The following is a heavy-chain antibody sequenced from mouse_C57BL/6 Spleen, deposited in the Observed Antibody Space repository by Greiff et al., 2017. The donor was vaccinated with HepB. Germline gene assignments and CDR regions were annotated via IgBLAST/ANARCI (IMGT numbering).Heavy chain of an antibody. Sequence: EVQVVESEGGLVQPGSSMKLSCTASGFTFSDYYMAWVRQVPEKGLEWVANINYDGSSTYYLDSLKSRFIISRDNAKNILYLQMSSLKSEDTATYYCAREGYDGYYAMDYWGQGTSVTVSS. CDR3: AREGYDGYYAMDY. CDR1: GFTFSDYY. CDR2: INYDGSST. V-gene: IGHV5-16*01. J-gene: IGHJ4*01. D-gene: IGHD2-3*01.